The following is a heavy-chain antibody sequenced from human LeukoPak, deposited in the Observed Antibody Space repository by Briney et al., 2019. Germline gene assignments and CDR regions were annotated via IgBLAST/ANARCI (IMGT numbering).Heavy chain of an antibody. CDR2: INHSGST. J-gene: IGHJ6*03. Sequence: SETLSLTCTVSGGSISSSSYYWSWIRQPPGKVLEWIGEINHSGSTNYNPSLKSRVTISIDTSKNQFSLKLSSVTAADTALYYCAREGCTNGVCYIYYYYYMDVWGKGTTVTVSS. V-gene: IGHV4-39*07. CDR1: GGSISSSSYY. D-gene: IGHD2-8*01. CDR3: AREGCTNGVCYIYYYYYMDV.